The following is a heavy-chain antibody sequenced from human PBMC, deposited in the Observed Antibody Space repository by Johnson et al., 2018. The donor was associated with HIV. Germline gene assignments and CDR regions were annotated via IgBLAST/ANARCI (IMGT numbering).Heavy chain of an antibody. CDR2: ISYDGSKK. J-gene: IGHJ3*02. CDR1: GFTFSSYA. Sequence: QVQLVESGGGVVQPGRSLRLSCAASGFTFSSYAMHWVRQAPGKGLEWVAVISYDGSKKYYADSVKGRFTISRDNSKNTLHLQMNSLRAEDTAVYYCAATWELDAFDIWGQGTMVTVSS. D-gene: IGHD1-26*01. V-gene: IGHV3-30-3*01. CDR3: AATWELDAFDI.